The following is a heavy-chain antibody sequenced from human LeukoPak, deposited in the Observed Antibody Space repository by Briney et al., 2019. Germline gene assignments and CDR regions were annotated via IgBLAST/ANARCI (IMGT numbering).Heavy chain of an antibody. CDR2: MNPNSGNT. Sequence: ASVKVSCKASGYTFTSYDINWVRQATGQGLEWMGWMNPNSGNTGYAQKLQGRVTMARNTSISTAYMELSSLRSEDTAVYYCARVTRGWLQLRAWEKGDVSDAFDIWGQGTMVTVSS. CDR1: GYTFTSYD. D-gene: IGHD5-24*01. V-gene: IGHV1-8*01. J-gene: IGHJ3*02. CDR3: ARVTRGWLQLRAWEKGDVSDAFDI.